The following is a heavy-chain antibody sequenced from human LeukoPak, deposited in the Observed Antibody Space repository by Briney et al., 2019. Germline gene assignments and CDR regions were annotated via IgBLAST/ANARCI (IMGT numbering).Heavy chain of an antibody. D-gene: IGHD5-18*01. Sequence: GGSLRLSCVASGCTFDDYWMNWVRHAPGKGMEWVANIKQDGSEQYYVDSVKGRFTISRDNAKNSLYLQMNSLRAEDTAVYYCVRAGGAYSFNPWGQGTLVTVSS. J-gene: IGHJ5*02. CDR2: IKQDGSEQ. CDR1: GCTFDDYW. CDR3: VRAGGAYSFNP. V-gene: IGHV3-7*01.